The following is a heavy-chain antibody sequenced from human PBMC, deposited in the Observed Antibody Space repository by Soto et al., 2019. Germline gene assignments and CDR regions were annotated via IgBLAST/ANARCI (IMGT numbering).Heavy chain of an antibody. CDR2: IIPIFGTA. Sequence: QVQLVQSGAEVKKPGSSVKVSCKASGGTFSSYAISWVRQAPGQGLEWMGGIIPIFGTANYAQKFQGRVTITADESTSTAYMELSSLRSEDTAVYYCARASRQGRDGYNYPRGDFYYYGMDVWGQGTTVTVSS. V-gene: IGHV1-69*01. J-gene: IGHJ6*02. CDR1: GGTFSSYA. D-gene: IGHD5-12*01. CDR3: ARASRQGRDGYNYPRGDFYYYGMDV.